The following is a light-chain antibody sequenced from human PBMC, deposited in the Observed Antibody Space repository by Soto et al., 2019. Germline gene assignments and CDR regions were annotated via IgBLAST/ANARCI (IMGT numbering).Light chain of an antibody. CDR2: LGS. J-gene: IGKJ2*01. CDR1: QSLLHSNGYNY. V-gene: IGKV2-28*01. CDR3: MQALQTPRT. Sequence: DIVMTQSPLSLPVTPGEPASISCRSSQSLLHSNGYNYLDWYLQKPGQSPQILIYLGSNRASGVPDRFSGSGSGTDFTLKISRVEAKDVGVYYCMQALQTPRTFGQGTKLEIK.